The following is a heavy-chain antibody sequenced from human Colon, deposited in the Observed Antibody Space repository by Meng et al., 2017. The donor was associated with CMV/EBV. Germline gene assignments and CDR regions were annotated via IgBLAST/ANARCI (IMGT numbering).Heavy chain of an antibody. Sequence: GGSLRLSCVGSGFSFKNFAMHWVRQAPGKGLEWVAYIQYDSNNKWYGDSVRGRFTISRDNSKNTLYLEMNSLRAEDTAIYYCAKATSLAGTLGSWGQGTLVTVSS. CDR1: GFSFKNFA. CDR2: IQYDSNNK. V-gene: IGHV3-30*02. CDR3: AKATSLAGTLGS. D-gene: IGHD1-1*01. J-gene: IGHJ5*02.